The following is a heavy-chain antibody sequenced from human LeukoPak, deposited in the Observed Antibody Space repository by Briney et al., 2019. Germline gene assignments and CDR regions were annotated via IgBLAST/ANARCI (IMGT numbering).Heavy chain of an antibody. D-gene: IGHD1-26*01. J-gene: IGHJ6*03. V-gene: IGHV5-51*01. Sequence: GESLKISCKGSGYSFTSYWIGWVRQMPGKGLEWMGIIYPGDSDTRYSPSFQGQVTISADKSISTAYLQWSSLKASDTAMYYCARQDNVWEQDWGHYYMDVWGKGTTVTVSS. CDR2: IYPGDSDT. CDR3: ARQDNVWEQDWGHYYMDV. CDR1: GYSFTSYW.